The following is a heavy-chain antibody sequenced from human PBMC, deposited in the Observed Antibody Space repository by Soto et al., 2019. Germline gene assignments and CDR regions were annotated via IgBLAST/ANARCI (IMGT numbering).Heavy chain of an antibody. Sequence: SETLSLTCTVSGGSINNYYWSWIRQTPGKGLEWIANIYHSGRSNYNPSLKSRVIISVDTPNNQFSLTLTSVTAADTAVYYCAKGGLDARGDWFYPWAQGTPVTVS. CDR2: IYHSGRS. D-gene: IGHD3-10*01. CDR1: GGSINNYY. J-gene: IGHJ5*02. CDR3: AKGGLDARGDWFYP. V-gene: IGHV4-59*01.